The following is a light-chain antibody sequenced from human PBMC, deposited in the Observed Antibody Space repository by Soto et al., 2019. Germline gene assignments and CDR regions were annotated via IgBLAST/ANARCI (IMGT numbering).Light chain of an antibody. V-gene: IGKV3-15*01. CDR2: GTS. CDR3: QQYGSLPIT. Sequence: EIVMTQSPATLSVSPGERATLSCRASQSVGSKLAWYQQKPGQAPRLLIYGTSTRATGVPARFSGSVSGTDFTLTISSLQSEDFAVYYCQQYGSLPITFGQGTRLEI. J-gene: IGKJ5*01. CDR1: QSVGSK.